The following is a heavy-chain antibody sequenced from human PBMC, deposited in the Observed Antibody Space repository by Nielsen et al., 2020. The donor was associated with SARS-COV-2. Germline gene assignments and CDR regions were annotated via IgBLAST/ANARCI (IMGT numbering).Heavy chain of an antibody. CDR1: SFTFSRYA. D-gene: IGHD3/OR15-3a*01. J-gene: IGHJ4*02. V-gene: IGHV3-30*04. CDR3: ARDLGLRN. CDR2: MSYDARNK. Sequence: GGSLRLSCAASSFTFSRYAMHWVRQAPGKGLERVAVMSYDARNKYYADSVKGRFTISRDNSKNTLSLQMNSLRTEDTAVYYCARDLGLRNWGQGTLVTVSS.